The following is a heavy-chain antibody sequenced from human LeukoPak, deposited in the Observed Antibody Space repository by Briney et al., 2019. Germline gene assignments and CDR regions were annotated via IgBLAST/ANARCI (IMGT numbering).Heavy chain of an antibody. D-gene: IGHD6-13*01. V-gene: IGHV1-2*02. CDR3: ARGRKKAAAGVVNFDY. Sequence: ASVKVSCKASGYTFTGYYMHWVRQAPGQGLEWMGWINPNSGGTNYAQKFQGRVTMTRDTSISTAYMELSRLRSDDTAVYYCARGRKKAAAGVVNFDYWGQGTLVTVSS. J-gene: IGHJ4*02. CDR2: INPNSGGT. CDR1: GYTFTGYY.